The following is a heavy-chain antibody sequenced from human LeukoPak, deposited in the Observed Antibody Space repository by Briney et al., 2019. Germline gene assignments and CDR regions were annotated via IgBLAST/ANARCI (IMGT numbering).Heavy chain of an antibody. D-gene: IGHD2-15*01. V-gene: IGHV4-4*07. CDR2: IGRMYTSGST. Sequence: SETLSLTCTVSGGSISSYYWSWIRQPAGKGLEWIGRIGRMYTSGSTNYNPSLKSRVTMSVDTSKNQFSLMLSSVTAADTAVYYCARAGGYCSGGSCYGGYNWFGPWGQGTLVTVSS. CDR3: ARAGGYCSGGSCYGGYNWFGP. CDR1: GGSISSYY. J-gene: IGHJ5*02.